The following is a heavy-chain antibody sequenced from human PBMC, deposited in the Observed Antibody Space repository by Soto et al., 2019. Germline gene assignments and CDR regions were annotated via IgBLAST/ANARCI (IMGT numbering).Heavy chain of an antibody. V-gene: IGHV4-34*01. J-gene: IGHJ6*02. CDR2: INHSGST. CDR3: ARGRKAGGEYYYYYYGMDV. Sequence: QVQLQQWGAGLLKPSETLSLTCAVYGGSFSGYYWSWIRQPPGKGLEWIGEINHSGSTNYNLSLKSRVTISVDTSKNQFSLKLSSVTAADTAVYYCARGRKAGGEYYYYYYGMDVWGQGTTVTVSS. CDR1: GGSFSGYY. D-gene: IGHD3-16*01.